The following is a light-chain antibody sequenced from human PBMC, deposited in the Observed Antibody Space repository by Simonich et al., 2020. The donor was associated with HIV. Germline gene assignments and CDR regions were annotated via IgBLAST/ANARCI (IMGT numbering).Light chain of an antibody. CDR3: QVWDSSSDHREV. CDR2: NDS. Sequence: SYVLTQPPSVSVAPGKTARITCGGNNIGSKSVHWYQQKPGQAPVLVVYNDSDRPSGLPERFSGSNSGNTATLTISSVEAGDEADYYCQVWDSSSDHREVFGGGTKLTVL. V-gene: IGLV3-21*03. CDR1: NIGSKS. J-gene: IGLJ2*01.